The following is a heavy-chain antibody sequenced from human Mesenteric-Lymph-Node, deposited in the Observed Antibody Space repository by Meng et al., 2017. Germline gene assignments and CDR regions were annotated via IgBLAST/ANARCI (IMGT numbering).Heavy chain of an antibody. D-gene: IGHD1-26*01. CDR2: INSGNGKT. J-gene: IGHJ4*02. Sequence: QVQLVQSGAEVKKPGASVQVSCKASGYTFTNYAIQWVRQAPGQRLEWMGWINSGNGKTKYSEKFQGRVTITRDTSATTAYMELSSLRSEDMAVYYCARGLWEQSRYYFDSWGQGTLVTVSS. V-gene: IGHV1-3*01. CDR3: ARGLWEQSRYYFDS. CDR1: GYTFTNYA.